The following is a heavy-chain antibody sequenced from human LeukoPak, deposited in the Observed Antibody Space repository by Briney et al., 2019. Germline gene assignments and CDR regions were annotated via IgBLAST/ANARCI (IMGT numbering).Heavy chain of an antibody. CDR3: VRGIGGSGTYYLDTFDI. J-gene: IGHJ3*02. V-gene: IGHV4-38-2*02. Sequence: SETLSLTGTVSGNPISSGYYWGWIRQPPGKGLGWFGTIYHSGNTYHNPSLKSRVTISVETSKNQFSLKLKSVTAADTAVYYCVRGIGGSGTYYLDTFDIWGQGTMVTVSS. CDR2: IYHSGNT. D-gene: IGHD3-10*01. CDR1: GNPISSGYY.